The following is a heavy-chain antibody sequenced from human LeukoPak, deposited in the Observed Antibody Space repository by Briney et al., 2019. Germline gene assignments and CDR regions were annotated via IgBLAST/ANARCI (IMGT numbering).Heavy chain of an antibody. CDR1: GFIFSHHG. V-gene: IGHV3-33*01. CDR3: ARDAQRGFDYSNSLKY. J-gene: IGHJ4*01. D-gene: IGHD4-11*01. Sequence: QPGGSLRLSCAASGFIFSHHGMHWVRQAPGKGLEWVAVIWSDGTNRFYADSEKGRFTISRDNSQNTVFLQMDSLRVKDTAIYYCARDAQRGFDYSNSLKYWGHGTLVTVSS. CDR2: IWSDGTNR.